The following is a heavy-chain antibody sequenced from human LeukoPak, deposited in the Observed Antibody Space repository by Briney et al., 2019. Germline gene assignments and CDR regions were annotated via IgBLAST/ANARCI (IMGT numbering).Heavy chain of an antibody. CDR1: GFTFRSHA. Sequence: GGSLRLSCAASGFTFRSHAMSWVRQAPGKGLEWVSTIIGSGGSTYYADSVQGRFTISRDDSKNTLFLQMNSLTAEDTAVYYCAKGSAVADIYFDCWGQGTLVTVSS. D-gene: IGHD6-19*01. V-gene: IGHV3-23*01. CDR2: IIGSGGST. CDR3: AKGSAVADIYFDC. J-gene: IGHJ4*02.